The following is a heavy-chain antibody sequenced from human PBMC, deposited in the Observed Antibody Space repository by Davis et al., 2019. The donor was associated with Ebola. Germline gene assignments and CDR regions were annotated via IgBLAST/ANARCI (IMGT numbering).Heavy chain of an antibody. J-gene: IGHJ4*02. CDR3: ARDLIFVGAPDY. CDR2: INAGNGNT. V-gene: IGHV1-3*01. CDR1: GYTFTSYA. Sequence: AASVKVSCRASGYTFTSYAMHWVRQAPGQRLEWMGWINAGNGNTNYAQKLQGRVTMTTDTSTSTAYMELRSLGSDDTAVYYCARDLIFVGAPDYWGQGTLVTVSS. D-gene: IGHD1-26*01.